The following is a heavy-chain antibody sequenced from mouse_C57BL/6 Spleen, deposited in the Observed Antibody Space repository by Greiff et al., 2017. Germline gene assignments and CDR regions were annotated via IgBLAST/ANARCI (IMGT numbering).Heavy chain of an antibody. CDR1: GYTFTDYY. Sequence: EVQLQQSGPVLVKPGASVKMSCKASGYTFTDYYMNWVKQSHGKSLEWIGVINPYNGGTSYNQKFKGKATLPVDKSSSTAYMELNSLTSEDSAVYYCARQAYYNNGDFDVWGTGTTVTVSS. D-gene: IGHD2-5*01. J-gene: IGHJ1*03. CDR2: INPYNGGT. CDR3: ARQAYYNNGDFDV. V-gene: IGHV1-19*01.